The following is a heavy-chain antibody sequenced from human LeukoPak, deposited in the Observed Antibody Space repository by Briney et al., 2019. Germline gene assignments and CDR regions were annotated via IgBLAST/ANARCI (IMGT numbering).Heavy chain of an antibody. J-gene: IGHJ6*03. Sequence: PSETLSLTCTVSGGSISSGSYYWSWIRQPAGKGLEWIGRIYTSGSTNYNPSLKSRVTISVDTSKNQFSLKLSSVTATDTAVYYCARGSLTYITMIVVDAYYYMDVWGKGTTVTISS. CDR3: ARGSLTYITMIVVDAYYYMDV. D-gene: IGHD3-22*01. CDR2: IYTSGST. CDR1: GGSISSGSYY. V-gene: IGHV4-61*02.